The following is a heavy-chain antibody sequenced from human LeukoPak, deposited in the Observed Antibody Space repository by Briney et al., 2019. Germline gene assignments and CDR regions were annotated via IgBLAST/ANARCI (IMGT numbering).Heavy chain of an antibody. CDR1: GGSISSSSYY. Sequence: SQTLSLTCAVSGGSISSSSYYWVWIRQPPGKGLEWIGSIYYSGSTYYNPSLKSRVTISVDTSKNQFSLRLSSVTAADTAVYYCARGPLHDYYYMDVWGKGTTVTVSS. CDR3: ARGPLHDYYYMDV. J-gene: IGHJ6*03. CDR2: IYYSGST. V-gene: IGHV4-39*07.